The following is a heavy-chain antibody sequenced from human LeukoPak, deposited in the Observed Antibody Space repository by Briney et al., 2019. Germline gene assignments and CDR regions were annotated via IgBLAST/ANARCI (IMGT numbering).Heavy chain of an antibody. Sequence: PSETLSLTCAVSGGSISSSNWWSWVRQPPGKGLEWIGEIYHSGSTNYNPSLKSRVTISVDKSKNQFSLKLSSVTAADTAVYYCARTYDFGRGPPGDAFDNWGPGTLVTVSS. J-gene: IGHJ3*02. CDR2: IYHSGST. V-gene: IGHV4-4*02. D-gene: IGHD3-3*01. CDR3: ARTYDFGRGPPGDAFDN. CDR1: GGSISSSNW.